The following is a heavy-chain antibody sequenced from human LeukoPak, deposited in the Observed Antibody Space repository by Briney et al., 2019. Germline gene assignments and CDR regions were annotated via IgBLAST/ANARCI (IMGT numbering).Heavy chain of an antibody. CDR1: GFTFSSYG. CDR3: ARDSSGYIIFDY. Sequence: GRSLRLSCAASGFTFSSYGMHWVRQAPGKGLEWVAVIWYDGSNKYYADSVKGRFTISRDNPKNTLYLQMNSLRAEDTAVYYCARDSSGYIIFDYWGQGTLVTVSS. CDR2: IWYDGSNK. D-gene: IGHD3-22*01. V-gene: IGHV3-33*01. J-gene: IGHJ4*02.